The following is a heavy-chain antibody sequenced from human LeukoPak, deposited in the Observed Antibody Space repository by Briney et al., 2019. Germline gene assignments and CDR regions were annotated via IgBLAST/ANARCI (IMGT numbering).Heavy chain of an antibody. CDR1: GFTFSSYA. V-gene: IGHV3-30-3*01. CDR3: ATAEYSGSYSVDY. CDR2: ISYDGSNK. J-gene: IGHJ4*02. Sequence: PGRSLRLSCAASGFTFSSYAMHWVRQAPGKGLEWVAVISYDGSNKYYADSVKGRFTISRDNSKNTLYLQMNSLRAEDTAVYYCATAEYSGSYSVDYWGQGTLVTVSS. D-gene: IGHD1-26*01.